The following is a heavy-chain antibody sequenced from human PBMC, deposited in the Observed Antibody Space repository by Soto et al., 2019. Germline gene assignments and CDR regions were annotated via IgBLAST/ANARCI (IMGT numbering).Heavy chain of an antibody. J-gene: IGHJ5*02. CDR3: ASTIFGSSNWFDP. V-gene: IGHV4-59*08. CDR1: GGSISSYY. Sequence: TSETLSLTCTVSGGSISSYYWSWIRQPPGKGLEWIGYIYYSGSTNYNPSLKSRVTISVDTSKNQFSLKLSSVTAADTAVYYCASTIFGSSNWFDPWGQGTLVTVSS. D-gene: IGHD3-3*01. CDR2: IYYSGST.